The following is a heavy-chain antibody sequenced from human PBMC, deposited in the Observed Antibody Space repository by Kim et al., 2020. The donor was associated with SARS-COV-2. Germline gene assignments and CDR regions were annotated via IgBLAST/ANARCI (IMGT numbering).Heavy chain of an antibody. CDR1: GGSISSGGYY. Sequence: SETLSLTCTVSGGSISSGGYYWSWIRQHPGKGLEWIGYIYYSGSTYYNPSLKSRVTISVDTSKNQCSLKLSSVTAADTAVYYCAREQTGWFDPWRQGTLVTVSS. CDR3: AREQTGWFDP. V-gene: IGHV4-31*03. CDR2: IYYSGST. J-gene: IGHJ5*02.